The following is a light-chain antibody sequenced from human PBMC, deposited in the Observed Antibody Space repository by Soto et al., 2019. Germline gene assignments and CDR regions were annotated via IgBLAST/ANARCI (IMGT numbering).Light chain of an antibody. J-gene: IGKJ1*01. CDR2: KAS. Sequence: IQMTQSPSTLSASVGDRVTITCRASHTIATLLAWYQQKPEKDPKLLIYKASTLKSGVPSRFSGSGSGTEFTLTISSLQPDDFATYYCQHYNSYSEAFGQGTKVDIK. CDR3: QHYNSYSEA. CDR1: HTIATL. V-gene: IGKV1-5*03.